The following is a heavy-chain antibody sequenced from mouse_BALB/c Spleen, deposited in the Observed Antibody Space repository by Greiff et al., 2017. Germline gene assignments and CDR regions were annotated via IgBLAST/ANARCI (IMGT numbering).Heavy chain of an antibody. J-gene: IGHJ2*01. D-gene: IGHD2-1*01. Sequence: DVQLVESGPGLVKPSQSLSLTCTVTGYSITSDYAWNWIRQFPGNKLEWMGYISYSGSTSYNPSLKSRISITRDTSKNQFFLQLNSVTTEDTATYYCARGGKGDYWGQGTTLTVSS. CDR2: ISYSGST. V-gene: IGHV3-2*02. CDR1: GYSITSDYA. CDR3: ARGGKGDY.